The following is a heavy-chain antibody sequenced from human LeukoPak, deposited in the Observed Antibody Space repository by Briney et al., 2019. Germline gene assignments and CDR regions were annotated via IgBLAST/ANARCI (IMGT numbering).Heavy chain of an antibody. J-gene: IGHJ3*02. CDR3: ALGVTTVNAFDI. CDR2: ISSSSSTI. CDR1: GFTFSSCS. Sequence: GASLRLSCAASGFTFSSCSMNWVRQAPGKGLEWVSYISSSSSTIYYADSVKGRFTISRDNAKNSLYLQMNSLREEDTPVYSCALGVTTVNAFDIWAKGTRVTVFS. D-gene: IGHD4-17*01. V-gene: IGHV3-48*02.